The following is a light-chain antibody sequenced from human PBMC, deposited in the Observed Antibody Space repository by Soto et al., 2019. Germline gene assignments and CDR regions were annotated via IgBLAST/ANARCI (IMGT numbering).Light chain of an antibody. CDR2: DVT. CDR1: SSDVGGYNC. V-gene: IGLV2-14*01. Sequence: QSVLTQPASVSGSPGQSITLSCTGTSSDVGGYNCVSWYQQYPGKAPKLMIHDVTNRPSGVSNRFSGSKSGNTASLTISGLQAEDEADYYCSSYTSTSCYVFGTGTKVTLL. CDR3: SSYTSTSCYV. J-gene: IGLJ1*01.